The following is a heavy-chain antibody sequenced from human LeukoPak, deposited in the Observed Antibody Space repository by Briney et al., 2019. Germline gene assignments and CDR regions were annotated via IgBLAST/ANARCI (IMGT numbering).Heavy chain of an antibody. CDR3: ARDRTVGAPFPQN. J-gene: IGHJ4*02. D-gene: IGHD1-26*01. CDR2: ISYDGSNK. CDR1: GFTFSSYA. Sequence: PGRSLRLSCAASGFTFSSYAMHWVRQAPGKGLEWVAVISYDGSNKYYADSVKGRFTISRDNSKNTLYLQMNSLRAEDTAVYYCARDRTVGAPFPQNWGQGTLVTVSS. V-gene: IGHV3-30-3*01.